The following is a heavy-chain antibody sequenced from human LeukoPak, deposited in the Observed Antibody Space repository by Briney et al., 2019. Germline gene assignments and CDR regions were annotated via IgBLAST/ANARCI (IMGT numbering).Heavy chain of an antibody. CDR1: GYTFASHG. J-gene: IGHJ3*02. D-gene: IGHD7-27*01. V-gene: IGHV1-18*01. Sequence: ASVKVSCKASGYTFASHGFSRVRQAPGQGLEWMGWISAYNGNTNYAQKLQGRVTMTTDTSTSTAYMELRSLRSDDTAVYYCARGRPSGEDAFDIWGQGTMVTVSS. CDR3: ARGRPSGEDAFDI. CDR2: ISAYNGNT.